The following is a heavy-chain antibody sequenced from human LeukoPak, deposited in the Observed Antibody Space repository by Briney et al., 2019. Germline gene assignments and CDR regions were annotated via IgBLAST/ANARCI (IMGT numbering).Heavy chain of an antibody. V-gene: IGHV3-7*01. J-gene: IGHJ4*02. CDR1: EFTFSSYW. D-gene: IGHD3-16*01. CDR3: ASRGSYVDY. CDR2: IKQDGSDK. Sequence: GGSLRLSCAASEFTFSSYWMSWVRQAPGRGLEWVASIKQDGSDKYYVDSVKGRFTTSRDNAKKSLYLQMNSLRAEDTAVYYCASRGSYVDYWGQGTLVTVSS.